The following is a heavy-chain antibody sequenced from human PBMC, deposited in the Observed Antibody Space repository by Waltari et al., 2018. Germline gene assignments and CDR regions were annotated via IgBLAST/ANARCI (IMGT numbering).Heavy chain of an antibody. CDR1: GFTVSGYW. CDR3: ARFDWVSVAGY. J-gene: IGHJ4*02. D-gene: IGHD3-9*01. Sequence: EVQLVEYGGGLVQPGGSLRLSCAASGFTVSGYWMSWVRQAPGKGLEWVANIKQDGSEKYYVDSVKGRFTISRDNAKNSLYLQMNSLRAEDTAVYYCARFDWVSVAGYWGQGTLVTVSS. CDR2: IKQDGSEK. V-gene: IGHV3-7*01.